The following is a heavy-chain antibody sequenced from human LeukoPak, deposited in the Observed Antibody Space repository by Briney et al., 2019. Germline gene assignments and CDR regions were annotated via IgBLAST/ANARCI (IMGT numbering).Heavy chain of an antibody. Sequence: GGSLRLSCGASGFTFSSYSMNWVRQAPGKGLEWVSSISSSSSFISSADSVKGRFTISRDNAKNSLYLQMNSLRAEDTAVYYCARDGYNLYTWFDYWGQGTLVTVSS. CDR1: GFTFSSYS. D-gene: IGHD5-24*01. CDR2: ISSSSSFI. J-gene: IGHJ4*02. CDR3: ARDGYNLYTWFDY. V-gene: IGHV3-21*01.